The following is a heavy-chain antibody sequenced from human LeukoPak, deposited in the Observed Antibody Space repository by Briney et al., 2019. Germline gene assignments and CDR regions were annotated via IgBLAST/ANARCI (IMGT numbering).Heavy chain of an antibody. Sequence: PGRSLRLSCAASGFTFNDYAMHWVRQAPGKGLEWVAFISSDGSNKYYADSVRGRFTISRDNSKNTLYLQMNSLRAEDTALYYCANLFSTNYWGQGTLVTVSS. CDR3: ANLFSTNY. D-gene: IGHD3-3*02. CDR2: ISSDGSNK. V-gene: IGHV3-30-3*01. CDR1: GFTFNDYA. J-gene: IGHJ4*02.